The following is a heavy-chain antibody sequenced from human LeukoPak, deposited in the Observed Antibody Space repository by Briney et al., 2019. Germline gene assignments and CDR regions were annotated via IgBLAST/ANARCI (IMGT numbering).Heavy chain of an antibody. V-gene: IGHV4-61*01. Sequence: SGTLSLTCTVSGGSVSSGSYYWSWIRQPPGKGLEWIGYIYYSGSTNYNPSLKSRVTVSVDTSKNQFSLKLSSVTAADTAVYYCAAYDSSGYLHYYYGMDVWGQGTTVTVSS. D-gene: IGHD3-22*01. CDR2: IYYSGST. CDR1: GGSVSSGSYY. CDR3: AAYDSSGYLHYYYGMDV. J-gene: IGHJ6*02.